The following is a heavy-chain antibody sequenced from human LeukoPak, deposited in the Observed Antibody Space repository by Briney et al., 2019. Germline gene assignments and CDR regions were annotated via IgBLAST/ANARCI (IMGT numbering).Heavy chain of an antibody. CDR2: IRKDGSDK. CDR3: AKDSNWAFDF. V-gene: IGHV3-30*02. Sequence: PGGSLRLSCGASGFTFSRYGMHWVRQAPGKGLEWETYIRKDGSDKYYADSVKGRFTISRDSSKNMVYLQTTSLRAEDTALYYCAKDSNWAFDFWGQGTLVSVSS. J-gene: IGHJ4*02. CDR1: GFTFSRYG. D-gene: IGHD7-27*01.